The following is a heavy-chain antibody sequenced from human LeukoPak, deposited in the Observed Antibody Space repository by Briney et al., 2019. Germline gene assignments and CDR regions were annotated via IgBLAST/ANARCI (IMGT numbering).Heavy chain of an antibody. CDR1: GFTFSSYR. CDR2: ISSSSSYI. J-gene: IGHJ4*02. D-gene: IGHD4-17*01. V-gene: IGHV3-21*01. CDR3: ARDLWGTTVTTDYFDS. Sequence: GGSLRLSCAASGFTFSSYRMNWVRQAPGKGLEWVSSISSSSSYIYYADSVKGRFTISRDDAKNSLYLQMISLRAEDMAVYYCARDLWGTTVTTDYFDSWGQGTLVTVSS.